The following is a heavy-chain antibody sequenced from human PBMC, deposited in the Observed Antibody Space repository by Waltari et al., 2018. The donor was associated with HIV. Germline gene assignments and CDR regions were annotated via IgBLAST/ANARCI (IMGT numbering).Heavy chain of an antibody. CDR2: ISYDGSNK. Sequence: QVHLVESGGGVVRPERSLRRSCAASGFPFTSYGMHWVRQAQGKRLEWVAVISYDGSNKDYADAVKGGVTISRDNSKNTLYLQMNSLRAEDTAVYYCAKPAAMASYGMDVWGQGTTVTVSS. J-gene: IGHJ6*01. CDR1: GFPFTSYG. D-gene: IGHD5-18*01. V-gene: IGHV3-30*18. CDR3: AKPAAMASYGMDV.